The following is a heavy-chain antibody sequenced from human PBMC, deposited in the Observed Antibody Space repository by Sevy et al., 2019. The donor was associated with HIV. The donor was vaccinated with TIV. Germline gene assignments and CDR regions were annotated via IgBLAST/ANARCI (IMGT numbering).Heavy chain of an antibody. V-gene: IGHV3-30*02. CDR3: AKGGSGGIDHYGMDV. CDR2: IRYDGINK. D-gene: IGHD6-25*01. Sequence: GGFLRPSCAASGFRFNNFGMYWVRQAPGKGLEGVAFIRYDGINKYYVDSVKGRSTISRDNSKDTLYLEMKSLRLEDTAIYYCAKGGSGGIDHYGMDVWGQGTTVTVSS. J-gene: IGHJ6*02. CDR1: GFRFNNFG.